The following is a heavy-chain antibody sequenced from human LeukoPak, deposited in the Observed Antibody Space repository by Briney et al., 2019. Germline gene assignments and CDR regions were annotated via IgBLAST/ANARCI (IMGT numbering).Heavy chain of an antibody. D-gene: IGHD2-2*01. Sequence: SVKVSCKASGGTFSSYAISWVRQAPGQGLEWMGGIIPIFGTANYAQKFQGRVTITADESTSTAYMEPSSLRSEDTAVYYCATPHIVVVPAAMEDYYYGMDVWGKGTTVTVSS. CDR3: ATPHIVVVPAAMEDYYYGMDV. J-gene: IGHJ6*04. V-gene: IGHV1-69*13. CDR2: IIPIFGTA. CDR1: GGTFSSYA.